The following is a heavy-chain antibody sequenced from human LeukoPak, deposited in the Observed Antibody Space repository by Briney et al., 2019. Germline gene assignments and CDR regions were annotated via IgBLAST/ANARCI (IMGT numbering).Heavy chain of an antibody. Sequence: GGSLRLSCAASGFTFSSHWMSWVRQAPGKGLEWVANIKQDGSEKYYVDSVKGRFTISRDNAKNSLYLQMNSLRAEDTAVYYCARAPPYCGGDCYSDYWGQGTLVTVSS. CDR2: IKQDGSEK. D-gene: IGHD2-21*02. V-gene: IGHV3-7*01. CDR1: GFTFSSHW. J-gene: IGHJ4*02. CDR3: ARAPPYCGGDCYSDY.